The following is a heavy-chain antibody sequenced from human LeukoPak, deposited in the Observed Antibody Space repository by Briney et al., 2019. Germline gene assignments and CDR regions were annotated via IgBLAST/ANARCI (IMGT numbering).Heavy chain of an antibody. V-gene: IGHV4-31*03. CDR1: GGSIRSGGNY. Sequence: PSETLSLTCTVSGGSIRSGGNYWNCIRQHPGRGLEWIGYISYTGNTYYNPSLKSRVTMSLDTSKNQFSLKLRSVTAADTAVYYCARVRDYDSSGYELIDYWGQGTLVTVSS. CDR2: ISYTGNT. CDR3: ARVRDYDSSGYELIDY. D-gene: IGHD3-22*01. J-gene: IGHJ4*02.